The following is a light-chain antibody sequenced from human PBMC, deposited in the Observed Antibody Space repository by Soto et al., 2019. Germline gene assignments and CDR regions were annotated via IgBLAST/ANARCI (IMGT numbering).Light chain of an antibody. CDR2: EVT. CDR3: SSYTSSTTIYV. V-gene: IGLV2-14*01. Sequence: LTQPASLSGSPGQSITISCTGTSSDVGGYNYVSWYQQHPGKAPKLMIYEVTTRPSGVSDRFSGSQSGNTASLTISGLQAEDEADYYCSSYTSSTTIYVFGTGTKVTVL. CDR1: SSDVGGYNY. J-gene: IGLJ1*01.